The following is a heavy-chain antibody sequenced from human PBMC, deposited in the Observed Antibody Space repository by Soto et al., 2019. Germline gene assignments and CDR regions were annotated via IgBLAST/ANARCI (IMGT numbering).Heavy chain of an antibody. CDR3: VSGYDYYFDY. CDR1: GGSISSYY. CDR2: IYYSGST. V-gene: IGHV4-59*01. J-gene: IGHJ4*02. Sequence: PSETLSLTCTVSGGSISSYYWSWFRQPPGKGLEWIGYIYYSGSTNYNPSLKSRVTISVDTSKNQFSLKLSSVTAADTAVYYCVSGYDYYFDYWGQGTLVTVSS. D-gene: IGHD5-12*01.